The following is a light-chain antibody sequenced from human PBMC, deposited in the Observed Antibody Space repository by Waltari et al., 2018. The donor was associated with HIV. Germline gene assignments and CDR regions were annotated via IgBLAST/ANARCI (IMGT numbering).Light chain of an antibody. CDR3: SSYTSLTTLV. CDR2: EVT. J-gene: IGLJ3*02. CDR1: SSDVGGYIY. V-gene: IGLV2-8*01. Sequence: QSALTQPPSASGSPGQSVTISCTGTSSDVGGYIYVSWFQQYPGKAPRLLIFEVTKRSAGVPERFSGSKSGNTASLTVSGLQAEDEADYYCSSYTSLTTLVFGGGTKVTVL.